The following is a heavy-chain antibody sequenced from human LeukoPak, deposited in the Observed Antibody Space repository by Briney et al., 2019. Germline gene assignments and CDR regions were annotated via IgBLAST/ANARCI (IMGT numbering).Heavy chain of an antibody. CDR1: GGSFSGYY. CDR2: INHSGST. V-gene: IGHV4-34*01. CDR3: ARQTGSGLFILP. J-gene: IGHJ4*02. Sequence: SETLSLTCAVYGGSFSGYYWSWIRQPPGKGLEWIGEINHSGSTYYNTSLKSRVTISVDTSKNQFSLKLNSVTAADTAFYFCARQTGSGLFILPGGQGTLVTVSS. D-gene: IGHD3/OR15-3a*01.